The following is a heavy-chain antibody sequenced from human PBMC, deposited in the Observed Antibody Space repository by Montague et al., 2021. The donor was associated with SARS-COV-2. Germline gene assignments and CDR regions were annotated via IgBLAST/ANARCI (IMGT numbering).Heavy chain of an antibody. D-gene: IGHD3-22*01. CDR2: IYYTGNT. J-gene: IGHJ3*01. CDR3: ARLKRYFDSSGSPSAFDF. V-gene: IGHV4-39*02. CDR1: GGSITNNIDY. Sequence: SETLSLTCTVSGGSITNNIDYWAWIRRPPGKGLEWIGSIYYTGNTYYNPSLKSQVTISVVTSKSHFTLKLSSVTAAETAVYYCARLKRYFDSSGSPSAFDFWGQGTKVTVSS.